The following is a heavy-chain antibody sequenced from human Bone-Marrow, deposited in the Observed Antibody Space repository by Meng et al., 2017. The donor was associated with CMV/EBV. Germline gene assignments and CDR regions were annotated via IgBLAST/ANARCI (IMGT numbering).Heavy chain of an antibody. CDR1: GFTFSSYA. Sequence: GESLKISCAASGFTFSSYAMHWVRQAPSKGLEWVAYVRYAGNDKYYADSVKGRFTISRGNSKNTLYLQTNNLRAEDTAVYYCAKMKGLGLVAVGYGMDVWGQGTTVTVSS. V-gene: IGHV3-30*02. D-gene: IGHD3/OR15-3a*01. CDR2: VRYAGNDK. J-gene: IGHJ6*02. CDR3: AKMKGLGLVAVGYGMDV.